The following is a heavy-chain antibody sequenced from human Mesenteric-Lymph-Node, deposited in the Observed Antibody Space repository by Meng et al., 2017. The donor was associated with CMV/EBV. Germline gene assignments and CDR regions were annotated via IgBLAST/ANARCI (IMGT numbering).Heavy chain of an antibody. J-gene: IGHJ4*02. CDR3: ARVYVWGSYRYYYFDY. D-gene: IGHD3-16*02. CDR2: ISAYNGNT. V-gene: IGHV1-18*01. Sequence: ASVKVSCKASGYTFTSYGISWVRQAPGQGLEWMGWISAYNGNTNYAQKLQGRVTMTTDTSTSTAYMELRSLRSDDTAVYYCARVYVWGSYRYYYFDYWGQGTLVTVSS. CDR1: GYTFTSYG.